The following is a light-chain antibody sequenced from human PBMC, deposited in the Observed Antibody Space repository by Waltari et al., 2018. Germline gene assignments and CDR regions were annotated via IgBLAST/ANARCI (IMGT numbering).Light chain of an antibody. J-gene: IGLJ2*01. CDR2: EVT. Sequence: QSALTQPASVSGSPGQSLTISCTGTSSDVGKYNLVSWYQQHPGKVPKVMIYEVTKRTSGVSYRFSGSKSGNPASLTISGLQAEDEADYYCCSYAGSGIVIFGGGTKLTVL. CDR3: CSYAGSGIVI. CDR1: SSDVGKYNL. V-gene: IGLV2-23*02.